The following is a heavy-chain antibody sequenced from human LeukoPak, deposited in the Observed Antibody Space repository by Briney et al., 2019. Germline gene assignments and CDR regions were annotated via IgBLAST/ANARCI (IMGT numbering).Heavy chain of an antibody. CDR2: ISSSSSYI. CDR1: GFTFSSYS. Sequence: GGSLRLXCAASGFTFSSYSMKWVRQAPGKGLEWVSSISSSSSYIYYADSVKGRFTISRDNAKNSLYLQMNSLRAEDTAVYYCARTLTAFVVVVVAADYWGQGTLVTVSS. V-gene: IGHV3-21*01. CDR3: ARTLTAFVVVVVAADY. D-gene: IGHD2-15*01. J-gene: IGHJ4*02.